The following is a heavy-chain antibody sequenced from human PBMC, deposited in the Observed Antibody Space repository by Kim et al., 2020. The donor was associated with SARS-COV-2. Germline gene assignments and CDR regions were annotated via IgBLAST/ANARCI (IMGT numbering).Heavy chain of an antibody. J-gene: IGHJ4*02. CDR3: ARFLITGTFADY. D-gene: IGHD1-20*01. CDR1: GGSISSGGYY. V-gene: IGHV4-31*03. CDR2: IYYSGST. Sequence: SETLSLTCTVSGGSISSGGYYWSWIRQHPGKGLEWIGYIYYSGSTYYNPSLKSRVTISVDTSKNQFSLKLSSVTAADTAVYYCARFLITGTFADYWGQGTLVTVSS.